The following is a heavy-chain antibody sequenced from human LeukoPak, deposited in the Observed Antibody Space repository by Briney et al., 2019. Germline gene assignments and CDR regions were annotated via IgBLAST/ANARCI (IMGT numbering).Heavy chain of an antibody. CDR1: GGSISSFY. CDR3: ARGSTNFDY. D-gene: IGHD1-14*01. J-gene: IGHJ4*02. Sequence: SETLSLTCTVSGGSISSFYWSWIRQPPGKGLEWIGYIYYSGGTNYNPSLKSRVTISVDTSKNQLSLKLNPVTAADTAVYYCARGSTNFDYWGQGTLVTVSS. V-gene: IGHV4-59*01. CDR2: IYYSGGT.